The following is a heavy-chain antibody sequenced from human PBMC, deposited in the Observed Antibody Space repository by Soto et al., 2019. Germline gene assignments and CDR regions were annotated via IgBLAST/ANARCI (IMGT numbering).Heavy chain of an antibody. CDR2: ISGTGINT. Sequence: GGSLRLSCAASGFIFSNYAMNWVRQAPGKGLEWVSGISGTGINTYYADSVKGRFTISRDKSKNTLYLQMSGLKVEDTAVYYCQKERSGNYLYYFDYWGQGTLVTVSS. V-gene: IGHV3-23*01. J-gene: IGHJ4*02. CDR1: GFIFSNYA. CDR3: QKERSGNYLYYFDY. D-gene: IGHD3-3*01.